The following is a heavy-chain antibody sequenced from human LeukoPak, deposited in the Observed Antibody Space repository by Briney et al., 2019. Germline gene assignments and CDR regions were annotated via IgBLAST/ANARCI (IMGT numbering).Heavy chain of an antibody. Sequence: GGSLRLACALSGITLSNYGTGWGRQAPGKGLELVAGISESGGRTNYADSVKGRFTISRDNPKNTLYLQMNSLRAEDTAIYFCAKRGVVIRVILVGFHKEAYYFDSWGQGALVTVSS. V-gene: IGHV3-23*01. CDR1: GITLSNYG. J-gene: IGHJ4*02. CDR3: AKRGVVIRVILVGFHKEAYYFDS. CDR2: ISESGGRT. D-gene: IGHD3-22*01.